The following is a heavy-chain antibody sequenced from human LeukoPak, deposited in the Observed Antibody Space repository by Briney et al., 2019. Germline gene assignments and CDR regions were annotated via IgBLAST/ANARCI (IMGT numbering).Heavy chain of an antibody. CDR1: GGSISSSSYY. CDR2: IYYSGGT. J-gene: IGHJ5*02. CDR3: ARHELMVVTARNWFDP. V-gene: IGHV4-39*01. D-gene: IGHD2-21*02. Sequence: SETLSLTCTVSGGSISSSSYYWGWIRQPPGKGLERIGSIYYSGGTYYNPSLKSRVTISVDTSKNQFSLKLSSVTAADTAVYYCARHELMVVTARNWFDPWGQGTLVTVSS.